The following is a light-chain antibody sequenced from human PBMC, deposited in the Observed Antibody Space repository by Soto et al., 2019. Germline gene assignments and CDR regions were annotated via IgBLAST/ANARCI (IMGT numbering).Light chain of an antibody. J-gene: IGLJ2*01. V-gene: IGLV2-23*03. CDR2: EGN. CDR1: SSDVGTYNL. Sequence: QSALTQPASVSGSPGQSITVSCTGTSSDVGTYNLVSWYQQHPGKAPKLMIYEGNKRPSGVSNRFSGSKSGNTASLTISGLQAEDEADYYCCSYAGSRTFYVLFGGGTKVTVL. CDR3: CSYAGSRTFYVL.